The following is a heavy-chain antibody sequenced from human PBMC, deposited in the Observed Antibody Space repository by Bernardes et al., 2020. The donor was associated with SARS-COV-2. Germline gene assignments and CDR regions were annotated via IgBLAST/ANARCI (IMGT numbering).Heavy chain of an antibody. CDR1: GFTFSSYG. D-gene: IGHD6-19*01. CDR3: AKDGSGYSSGWTYYYYGMDV. V-gene: IGHV3-30*18. Sequence: GFLKLSCAASGFTFSSYGMHWVRQAPGKGLEWVAVISYDGSNKYYADSVKGRFTISRDNSKNTLYLQMNSLRAEDTAVYYCAKDGSGYSSGWTYYYYGMDVWGQGTTVTVSS. CDR2: ISYDGSNK. J-gene: IGHJ6*02.